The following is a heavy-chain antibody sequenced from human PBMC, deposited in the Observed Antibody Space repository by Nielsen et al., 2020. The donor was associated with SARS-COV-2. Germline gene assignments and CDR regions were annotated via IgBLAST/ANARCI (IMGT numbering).Heavy chain of an antibody. CDR1: GFRFTSYS. CDR2: ITISGAYM. CDR3: ARDQDGGAATSNFYFDL. Sequence: GESLKISCAASGFRFTSYSMNWVRQAQGKGLEWVESITISGAYMYYADSVRGRFTVSRDNAENSLFLQMSSLRDEDTAVYYCARDQDGGAATSNFYFDLWGRGTLVIVSS. D-gene: IGHD6-25*01. J-gene: IGHJ2*01. V-gene: IGHV3-21*01.